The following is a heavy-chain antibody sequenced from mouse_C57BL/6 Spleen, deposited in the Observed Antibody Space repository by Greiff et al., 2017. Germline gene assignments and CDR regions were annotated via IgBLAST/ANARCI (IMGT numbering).Heavy chain of an antibody. CDR3: VYYGNHEAMDY. V-gene: IGHV1-26*01. D-gene: IGHD2-1*01. CDR2: INPNNGGT. CDR1: GYTFTDYY. Sequence: EVQLQQSGPELVKPGASVKISCKASGYTFTDYYMNWVQQSHGKSLEWIGDINPNNGGTSYNQKFKGKATLTVDKSSSTAYMARRRLTSEDSAVYYCVYYGNHEAMDYWGQGTSVTVSS. J-gene: IGHJ4*01.